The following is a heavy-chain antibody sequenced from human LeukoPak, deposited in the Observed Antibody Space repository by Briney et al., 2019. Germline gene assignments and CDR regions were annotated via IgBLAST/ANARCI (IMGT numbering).Heavy chain of an antibody. V-gene: IGHV4-34*01. D-gene: IGHD6-19*01. CDR2: INHSGST. J-gene: IGHJ4*02. CDR3: ARAVKYSSGWGDFDY. Sequence: PGGSLRLSCVASGVTLSNYAMSWARQPPGKGLEWIGEINHSGSTNYNPSLKSRVTISVDTSKNQFSLKLSSVTAADTAVYYCARAVKYSSGWGDFDYWGQGTLVTVSS. CDR1: GVTLSNYA.